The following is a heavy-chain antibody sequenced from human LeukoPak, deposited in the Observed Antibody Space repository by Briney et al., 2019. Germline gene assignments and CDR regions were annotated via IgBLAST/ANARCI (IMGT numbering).Heavy chain of an antibody. J-gene: IGHJ4*02. D-gene: IGHD1-26*01. Sequence: SETLSLTCTVSGGSVSRGSYYWSWTRQPPGKGLEWIGYIHHSGTTNYSPSLKSRVTISVDMSKNQFFLNLASVTAADTAVYYCARGRLGATYWGQGTLVTVSS. V-gene: IGHV4-61*01. CDR1: GGSVSRGSYY. CDR3: ARGRLGATY. CDR2: IHHSGTT.